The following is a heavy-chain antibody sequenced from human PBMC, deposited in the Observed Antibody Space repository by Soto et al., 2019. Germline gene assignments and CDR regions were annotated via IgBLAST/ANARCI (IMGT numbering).Heavy chain of an antibody. CDR3: AKDPGAYNSGGYYDY. D-gene: IGHD6-19*01. CDR1: GFTFSSYG. CDR2: ISYAGSNK. J-gene: IGHJ4*02. Sequence: QVQLVESGGGVVQPGRSQRLSCAASGFTFSSYGMHWVRQAPGQGLERVAIISYAGSNKFYADSVKGRFTISRDNSRNTLYLQMNSLRADDTAVYYCAKDPGAYNSGGYYDYWGQGTLVTVSS. V-gene: IGHV3-30*18.